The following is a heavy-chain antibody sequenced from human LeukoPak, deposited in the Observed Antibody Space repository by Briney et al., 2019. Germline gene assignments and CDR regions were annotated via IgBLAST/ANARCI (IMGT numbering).Heavy chain of an antibody. V-gene: IGHV3-53*01. CDR3: ARDAPQVPAAGVLAS. CDR2: MYSRGDT. D-gene: IGHD6-13*01. CDR1: GFTVSDNY. J-gene: IGHJ5*02. Sequence: GGSLRLSCAAAGFTVSDNYMSWVRQAPGKGLEWVSVMYSRGDTYYAKSVKGRFTFSRDISKNTLYLQMNGLRTEDTAMYYCARDAPQVPAAGVLASWGQGTLVIVSS.